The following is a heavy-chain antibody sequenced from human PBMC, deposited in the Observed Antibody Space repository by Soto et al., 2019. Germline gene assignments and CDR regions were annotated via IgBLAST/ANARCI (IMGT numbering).Heavy chain of an antibody. J-gene: IGHJ3*02. CDR3: ARESAPMTTVTTGSPDDAFDI. D-gene: IGHD4-17*01. V-gene: IGHV3-7*01. Sequence: HPGGSLRLSCAASGFTFSSYWMSWVRQAPGKGLEWVANIKQDGSEKYYVDSVKGRFTISRDNAKNSLYLQMNSLRAEDTAVCYCARESAPMTTVTTGSPDDAFDIWGQGTMVTVSS. CDR2: IKQDGSEK. CDR1: GFTFSSYW.